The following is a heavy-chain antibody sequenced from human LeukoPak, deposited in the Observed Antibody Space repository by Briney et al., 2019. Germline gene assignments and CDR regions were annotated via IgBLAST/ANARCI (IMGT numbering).Heavy chain of an antibody. D-gene: IGHD3-9*01. J-gene: IGHJ4*02. Sequence: GGSVRLSCAASGFTFSNAWMRWVRQAPRKGREWVGRIKSKTDDGTPDYAAPVKGGFTISKDDSKHTMYLQMNSLKTEDTAVYYCTTGRYFDRCIDYWGQGTLVTVSS. CDR3: TTGRYFDRCIDY. V-gene: IGHV3-15*01. CDR2: IKSKTDDGTP. CDR1: GFTFSNAW.